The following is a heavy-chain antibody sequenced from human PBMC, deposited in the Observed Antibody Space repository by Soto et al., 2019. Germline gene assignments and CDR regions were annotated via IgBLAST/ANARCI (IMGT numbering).Heavy chain of an antibody. J-gene: IGHJ6*02. D-gene: IGHD1-26*01. Sequence: SETLSLTCAVSGGSISGSDWWSWVRQPPGKGLEWIGEIYHSGSTNYNPSLKSRVTISVDKSKNQFSLRLTSVTAADTAVYYCARVSGSYYYGMDVWGQGTTVTVSS. V-gene: IGHV4-4*02. CDR3: ARVSGSYYYGMDV. CDR1: GGSISGSDW. CDR2: IYHSGST.